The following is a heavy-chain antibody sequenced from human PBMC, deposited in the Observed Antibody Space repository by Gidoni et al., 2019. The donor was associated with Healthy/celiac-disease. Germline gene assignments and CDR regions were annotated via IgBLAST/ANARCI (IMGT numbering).Heavy chain of an antibody. Sequence: QVQLQQWGAGRLKHSETLSLTCAVYGGSFSGYYLSWIRQPPGKGLEWSGEINHSGSTNYTPSLKSRVTISVDTSKNQFSLKLSSVTAADTAVYYCARGVGYCSSTSCYPAAAGRGIYYYYGMDVWGQGTTVTVSS. J-gene: IGHJ6*02. CDR2: INHSGST. CDR3: ARGVGYCSSTSCYPAAAGRGIYYYYGMDV. D-gene: IGHD2-2*01. CDR1: GGSFSGYY. V-gene: IGHV4-34*01.